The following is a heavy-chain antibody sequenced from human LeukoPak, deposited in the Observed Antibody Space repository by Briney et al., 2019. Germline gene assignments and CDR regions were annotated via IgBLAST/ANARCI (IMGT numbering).Heavy chain of an antibody. J-gene: IGHJ4*02. CDR2: IIPIFGTA. CDR3: ARATYYDILTGPRGNYFDY. V-gene: IGHV1-69*05. CDR1: GGTFSSYA. D-gene: IGHD3-9*01. Sequence: SVTVSFKASGGTFSSYAISWVRQAPGQGLEWMGGIIPIFGTANYAQKFQGRVTITTDESTSTAYMELSSLRSEDTAVYYCARATYYDILTGPRGNYFDYWGQGTLVTVSS.